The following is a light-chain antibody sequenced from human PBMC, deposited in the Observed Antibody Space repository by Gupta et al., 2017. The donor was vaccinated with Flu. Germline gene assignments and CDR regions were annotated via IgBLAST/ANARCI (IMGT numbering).Light chain of an antibody. J-gene: IGKJ1*01. CDR1: QSLVYSDGNTY. Sequence: TLGQPASISGRSSQSLVYSDGNTYLTWFHQRPGQSARRLSYMVSNRDSGVPDSISGSGSGTDYTLDISRVEDEDVLIYHCMQGTNRRPLTFGRGTTVEIK. V-gene: IGKV2-30*01. CDR3: MQGTNRRPLT. CDR2: MVS.